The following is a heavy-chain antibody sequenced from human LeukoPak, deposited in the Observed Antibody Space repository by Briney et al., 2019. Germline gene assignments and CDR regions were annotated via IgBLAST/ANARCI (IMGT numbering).Heavy chain of an antibody. V-gene: IGHV1-69*04. D-gene: IGHD3-10*01. CDR1: GGTFSSYA. CDR3: ARGGEAGGGFY. CDR2: TIPALDTP. J-gene: IGHJ4*02. Sequence: SVEVSCKASGGTFSSYAINWLRQAPGQGLEWMGRTIPALDTPIYVQKFQGRVTITADKSTSTAYMELSSLRSEDTAVYYCARGGEAGGGFYWGQGTLVTVSS.